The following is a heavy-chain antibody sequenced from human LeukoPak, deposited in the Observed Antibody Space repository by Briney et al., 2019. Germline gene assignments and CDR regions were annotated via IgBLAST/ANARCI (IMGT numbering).Heavy chain of an antibody. V-gene: IGHV4-59*11. J-gene: IGHJ4*01. CDR2: VFSSGST. CDR1: AVSISRHF. Sequence: SETLSLTCNFSAVSISRHFWSWIRQTPEKGLEWLGYVFSSGSTNYNPSLKSRITISLDTSKHQFSLTLNSVTPADTAVYYCAREYDYWGLGTLVTVSS. CDR3: AREYDY.